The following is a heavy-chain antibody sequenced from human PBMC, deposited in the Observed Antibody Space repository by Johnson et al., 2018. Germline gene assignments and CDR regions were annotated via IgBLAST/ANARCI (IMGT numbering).Heavy chain of an antibody. Sequence: VQLVESGGGVVQPGRSLRLSCAASGFTFSSYGMPWVRQAPGKGLEWVAVIWYDGSNKYYADSVKGRFTISRDNSKNSLYLQLTSLRAEYTAVYYCAKNKLGGYYYMDVWVKGTTVTVAS. V-gene: IGHV3-33*06. D-gene: IGHD4-23*01. CDR1: GFTFSSYG. CDR3: AKNKLGGYYYMDV. J-gene: IGHJ6*03. CDR2: IWYDGSNK.